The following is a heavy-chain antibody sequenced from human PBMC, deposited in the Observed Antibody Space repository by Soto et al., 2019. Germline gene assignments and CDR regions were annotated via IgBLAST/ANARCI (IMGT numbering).Heavy chain of an antibody. CDR1: GGSISSGNYY. CDR3: ARDPSGGSGPDY. CDR2: IYHSGST. V-gene: IGHV4-31*01. D-gene: IGHD2-15*01. J-gene: IGHJ4*02. Sequence: QVQLQESGPGLVKPSQTLSLTCTVSGGSISSGNYYWNWIRQHPGKGLEWLGYIYHSGSTYYNPSLKSPVTISVDTSKNQFSLKLSSVTAADTAVYYCARDPSGGSGPDYWGQGTLVTVSS.